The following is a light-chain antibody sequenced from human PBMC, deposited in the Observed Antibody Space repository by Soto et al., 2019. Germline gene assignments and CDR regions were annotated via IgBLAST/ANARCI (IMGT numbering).Light chain of an antibody. Sequence: DILMTQSPSSLSASIGARVTITCRASLPISDYLAWYQQKPGRVPTLLIYDASTLQSGVPSRFSGSGSGTEFTLSISSLQPEDVATYYCQKYNSAPLLFGGGTKVEV. J-gene: IGKJ4*01. CDR2: DAS. V-gene: IGKV1-27*01. CDR3: QKYNSAPLL. CDR1: LPISDY.